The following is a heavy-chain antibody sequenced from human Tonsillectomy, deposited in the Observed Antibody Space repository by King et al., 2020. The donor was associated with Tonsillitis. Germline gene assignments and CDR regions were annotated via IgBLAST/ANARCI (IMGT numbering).Heavy chain of an antibody. V-gene: IGHV3-66*01. J-gene: IGHJ4*02. D-gene: IGHD6-19*01. CDR2: IYSGGST. CDR1: GFTVSSNY. CDR3: ARVRGAGTSDN. Sequence: VQLVESGGGLVQPGGSLRLSCAASGFTVSSNYMSWVRQAPGKGLECVSVIYSGGSTYYADSVKGRFTISRDKSKNTLYLQMNSLRVEDTAIYYCARVRGAGTSDNWGQGTLVTVSS.